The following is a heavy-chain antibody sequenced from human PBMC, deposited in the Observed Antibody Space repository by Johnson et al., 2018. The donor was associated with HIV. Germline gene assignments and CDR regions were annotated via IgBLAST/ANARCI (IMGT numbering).Heavy chain of an antibody. CDR2: ISYDGSNK. J-gene: IGHJ3*02. CDR1: GFTFSSYW. D-gene: IGHD1-1*01. Sequence: QVQLVESGGGVVQPGGSLRLSCAASGFTFSSYWMHWVRQAPGKGLEWVAVISYDGSNKYYADSVKGRFTISRDNAKNSLYLPMNSLSAEDTAVYYCARGDGYRRAFDIWGQGTMVTVSS. V-gene: IGHV3-30*03. CDR3: ARGDGYRRAFDI.